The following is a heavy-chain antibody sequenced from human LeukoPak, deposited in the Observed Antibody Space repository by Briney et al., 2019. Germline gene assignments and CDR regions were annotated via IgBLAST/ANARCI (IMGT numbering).Heavy chain of an antibody. V-gene: IGHV3-23*01. CDR2: ISGSGGST. J-gene: IGHJ4*02. Sequence: GGSLRLSCAASGFTFSSYAMNWVRQAPGKGLEWVSVISGSGGSTHYADSVKGRFTISRDNSKNTLYLQMNSLRVEDTAVYYCATTIGGYNYGPSFDYWGQGTLVTVSS. CDR1: GFTFSSYA. CDR3: ATTIGGYNYGPSFDY. D-gene: IGHD5-18*01.